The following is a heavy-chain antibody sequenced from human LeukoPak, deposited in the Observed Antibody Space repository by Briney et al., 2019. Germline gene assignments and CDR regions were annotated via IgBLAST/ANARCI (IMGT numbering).Heavy chain of an antibody. CDR3: AREGAAPMYYYMDV. Sequence: SETLSLTCTVSGGSISSGDYYWSWIRQPPGKGLEWSGYINYSGSTNYNPSLKSRVTISLDTSKYQFSLKLNSVTAADTAVYYCAREGAAPMYYYMDVWGKGTTVTVSS. CDR1: GGSISSGDYY. V-gene: IGHV4-61*08. CDR2: INYSGST. J-gene: IGHJ6*03. D-gene: IGHD2-2*01.